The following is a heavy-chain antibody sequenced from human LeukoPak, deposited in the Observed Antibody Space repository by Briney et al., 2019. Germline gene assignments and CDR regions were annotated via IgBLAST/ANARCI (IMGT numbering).Heavy chain of an antibody. CDR3: ARDLSAYGRIAAAGTRDY. CDR2: INPNSGGT. Sequence: ASVKVSCKASGYTFTGYYMHWVRQAPGQGLEWMGWINPNSGGTNYAQKFQGRVTMTRDTSISTAYMELSRLKSDDTAVYYCARDLSAYGRIAAAGTRDYWGQGTLVTVSS. D-gene: IGHD6-13*01. CDR1: GYTFTGYY. V-gene: IGHV1-2*02. J-gene: IGHJ4*02.